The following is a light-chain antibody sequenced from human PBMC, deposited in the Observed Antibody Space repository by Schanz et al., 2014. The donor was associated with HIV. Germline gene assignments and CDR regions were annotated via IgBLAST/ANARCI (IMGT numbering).Light chain of an antibody. CDR3: QQYGSSPT. J-gene: IGKJ4*01. V-gene: IGKV3-20*01. CDR2: ATS. CDR1: QRLSSSY. Sequence: EIVLTQSPGSLSLSPGGRATLSCGASQRLSSSYLAWYQQKRDQPPRLVIYATSTRAAGIPDRFSGTGSGTDFTLTISSLEPEDFAVYYCQQYGSSPTFGGGTKVEIK.